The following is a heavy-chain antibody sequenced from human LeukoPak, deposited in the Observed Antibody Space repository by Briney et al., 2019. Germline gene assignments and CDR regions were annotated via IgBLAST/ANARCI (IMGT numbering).Heavy chain of an antibody. D-gene: IGHD3-22*01. CDR1: GGSISNYY. J-gene: IGHJ6*02. CDR2: IYYSGST. V-gene: IGHV4-59*01. CDR3: ARDRSPEGYYDSSHWDYYHGMDV. Sequence: PSETLSLTCTVSGGSISNYYWSWIRQPPGKGLEWIGYIYYSGSTNYDPSLKSRVTISVDTSKNQFSLNLSSVTAADTAMYYCARDRSPEGYYDSSHWDYYHGMDVWGQGTTVTVSS.